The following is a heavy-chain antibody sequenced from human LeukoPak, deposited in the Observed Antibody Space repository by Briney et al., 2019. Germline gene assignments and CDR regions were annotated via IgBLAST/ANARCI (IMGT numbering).Heavy chain of an antibody. CDR2: ISAYNGNT. CDR1: GYTFTSYG. J-gene: IGHJ4*02. Sequence: ASVKVSCKASGYTFTSYGISWVRQAPGQGLERMGWISAYNGNTNYAQKLQGRVTMTTDTSTSTAYMELRSLRSNDTAVYYCARDGCTNGVCYGDYWGQGTLVTVSS. V-gene: IGHV1-18*01. CDR3: ARDGCTNGVCYGDY. D-gene: IGHD2-8*01.